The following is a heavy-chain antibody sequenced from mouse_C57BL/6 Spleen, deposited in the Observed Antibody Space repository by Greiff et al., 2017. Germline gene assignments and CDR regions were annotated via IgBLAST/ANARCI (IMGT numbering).Heavy chain of an antibody. CDR1: GYAFSSSW. V-gene: IGHV1-82*01. CDR2: IYPGDGDT. Sequence: VQLQQSGPELVKPGASVKISCKASGYAFSSSWMNWVKQRPGKGLEWIGRIYPGDGDTNYNGKFTGKATLTADKSSSKAYMQLSSLTSEDSAVYYCARRPRGDFDYWGQGTTLTVSS. CDR3: ARRPRGDFDY. J-gene: IGHJ2*01.